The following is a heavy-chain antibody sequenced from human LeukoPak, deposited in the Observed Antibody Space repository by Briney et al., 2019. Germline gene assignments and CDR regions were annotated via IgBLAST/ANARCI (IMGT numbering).Heavy chain of an antibody. Sequence: PWGSLRLSCAASGFTSSDYYMSWIRQAPGKRLQWVSYISSSGSTIYYADSVKSRFTISRDNAKNSLYLQMNSLRAEDTAVYYCARSGGGMDYGDKYFVYGGEGTLVTVSS. V-gene: IGHV3-11*01. J-gene: IGHJ4*02. CDR2: ISSSGSTI. CDR1: GFTSSDYY. D-gene: IGHD4-17*01. CDR3: ARSGGGMDYGDKYFVY.